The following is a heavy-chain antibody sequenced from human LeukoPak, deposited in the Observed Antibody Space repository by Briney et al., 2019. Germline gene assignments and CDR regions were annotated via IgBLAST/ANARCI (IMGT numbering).Heavy chain of an antibody. D-gene: IGHD4-17*01. CDR3: ARGRLHYGDYEKTFDY. J-gene: IGHJ4*02. CDR2: ISSSSSYI. V-gene: IGHV3-21*01. CDR1: GFTFSSYS. Sequence: PGGALRLSCAASGFTFSSYSMNWVRQAPGKGLEWVSSISSSSSYIYYADSVKGRFTISRDNAKNSLYLQMNSLRAEDTAVYYCARGRLHYGDYEKTFDYWGQGTLVTVSS.